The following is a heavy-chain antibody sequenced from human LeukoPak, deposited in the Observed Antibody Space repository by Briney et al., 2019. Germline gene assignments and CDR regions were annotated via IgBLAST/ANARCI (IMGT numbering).Heavy chain of an antibody. D-gene: IGHD2-2*01. Sequence: ASVKVSCKASGYTFTSYGISWVRQAPGQGLEWMGWISAYNGNTNYAQKLQSRVTMTTDTSPSTAYMELRSLRSDDTAVYYCARDTRVDLGYCSSTSCYAPNYYYYGMDVWGQGTTVTVAS. V-gene: IGHV1-18*01. CDR1: GYTFTSYG. CDR2: ISAYNGNT. CDR3: ARDTRVDLGYCSSTSCYAPNYYYYGMDV. J-gene: IGHJ6*02.